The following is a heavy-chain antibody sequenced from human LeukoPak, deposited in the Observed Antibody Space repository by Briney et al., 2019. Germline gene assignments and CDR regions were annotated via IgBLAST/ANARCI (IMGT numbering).Heavy chain of an antibody. Sequence: GGPLRLSCVASRFTFSNHYMSWVRQAPGKGLEWVATIEPDGSETFYVDSVKGRFTVSRDNAKNSLYLQMSSLRAEDTAVYHCARNLVHLWNVFDFWGLGTMVTVSS. J-gene: IGHJ3*01. CDR2: IEPDGSET. D-gene: IGHD5-18*01. CDR1: RFTFSNHY. CDR3: ARNLVHLWNVFDF. V-gene: IGHV3-7*01.